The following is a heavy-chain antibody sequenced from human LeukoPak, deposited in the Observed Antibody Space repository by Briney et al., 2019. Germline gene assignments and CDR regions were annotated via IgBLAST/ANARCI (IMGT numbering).Heavy chain of an antibody. CDR2: TSYSGGT. D-gene: IGHD3-9*01. CDR1: GGSISSYY. V-gene: IGHV4-59*01. J-gene: IGHJ2*01. Sequence: PSETLSLTCTVSGGSISSYYWSWIRQPPGRGLEWIGYTSYSGGTDYNPSLGSRVTLSVDTSKNQVSLKLSSLTAADTAVYYCGRRTSYDTLTGYTYWYFDLWGRGTLVTVSS. CDR3: GRRTSYDTLTGYTYWYFDL.